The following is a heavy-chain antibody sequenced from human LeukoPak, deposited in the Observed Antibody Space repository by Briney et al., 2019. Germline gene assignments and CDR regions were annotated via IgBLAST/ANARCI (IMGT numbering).Heavy chain of an antibody. V-gene: IGHV1-69*05. J-gene: IGHJ5*02. Sequence: ASVKVSCKASGGTFISYAISWVRQAPGQGLEWMGGIIPNFGTANYAQKFQGSVTITTDESTTTAYMELSSLRSEDTAVYYCARVPVADDNWFDPWGQGTLVTVSS. D-gene: IGHD6-19*01. CDR2: IIPNFGTA. CDR1: GGTFISYA. CDR3: ARVPVADDNWFDP.